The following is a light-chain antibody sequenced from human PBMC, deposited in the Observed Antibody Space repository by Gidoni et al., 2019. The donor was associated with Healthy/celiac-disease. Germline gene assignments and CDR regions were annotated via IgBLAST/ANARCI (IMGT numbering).Light chain of an antibody. CDR2: DAS. J-gene: IGKJ2*01. CDR1: QSVSSTY. V-gene: IGKV3-20*01. Sequence: EIVLTQPPGTLSLSPGERATLSCRASQSVSSTYLAWYQQKPGQAPRLLIYDASSRATGIPDRFSGSGSGTDFTLSISRLELEDFAVYYCQQHGSSSYTFGQGTKLEI. CDR3: QQHGSSSYT.